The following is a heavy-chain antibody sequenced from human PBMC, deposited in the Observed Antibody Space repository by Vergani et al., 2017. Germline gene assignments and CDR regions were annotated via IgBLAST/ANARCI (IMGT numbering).Heavy chain of an antibody. D-gene: IGHD3-10*01. CDR3: AKDLYYGSGEYYYYYYGMDV. CDR2: ISGSGGST. Sequence: VQLVESGGGVVQPGRSLRLSCAASGFTFSSYAMSWVRQAPGKGLEWVSAISGSGGSTYYADSVKGRFTISRDNSKNTLYLQMNSLRAEDTAVYYCAKDLYYGSGEYYYYYYGMDVWGQGTTVTVSS. CDR1: GFTFSSYA. J-gene: IGHJ6*02. V-gene: IGHV3-23*04.